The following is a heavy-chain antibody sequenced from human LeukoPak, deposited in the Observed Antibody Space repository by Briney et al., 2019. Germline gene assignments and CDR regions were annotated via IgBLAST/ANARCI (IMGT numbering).Heavy chain of an antibody. CDR1: RFIFSSYS. Sequence: GGSLGLSCAASRFIFSSYSMNWVRQAPGKGLEWVSYISDSSSYTYYADSVKGRFTISRDNAKNSLYLQMNSLRAEDTAIYYCARDPKEKARIGGMDVWGQGTTVIVSS. J-gene: IGHJ6*02. V-gene: IGHV3-21*04. CDR2: ISDSSSYT. D-gene: IGHD3-16*01. CDR3: ARDPKEKARIGGMDV.